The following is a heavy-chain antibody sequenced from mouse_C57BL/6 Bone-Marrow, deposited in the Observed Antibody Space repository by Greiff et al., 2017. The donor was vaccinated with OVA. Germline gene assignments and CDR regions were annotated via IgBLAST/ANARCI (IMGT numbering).Heavy chain of an antibody. CDR3: ARDRCYGGSAPYYFDY. CDR2: ISDGGSYT. Sequence: EVKLVESGGGLVKPGGSLKLSCAASGFTFSSYAMSWVRQTPEKRLEWVATISDGGSYTYYPDNVKGRFTISRDNATNNPYLQMSHLKSEDTAMYYCARDRCYGGSAPYYFDYWGQGTTLTVSS. CDR1: GFTFSSYA. D-gene: IGHD1-1*01. V-gene: IGHV5-4*01. J-gene: IGHJ2*01.